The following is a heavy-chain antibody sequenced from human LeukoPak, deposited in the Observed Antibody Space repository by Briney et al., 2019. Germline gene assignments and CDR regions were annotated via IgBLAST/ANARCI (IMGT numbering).Heavy chain of an antibody. CDR3: ATTYGSGIEY. CDR1: GFTFDDYG. Sequence: GGSLRLSCAASGFTFDDYGMSWVRQAPGKGLEWVSGIKWNGGSTSYADSVKGRFTISRDNAKNSLYLQMNSLRVEDTAVYYCATTYGSGIEYWGQGTLVTVSS. CDR2: IKWNGGST. D-gene: IGHD3-10*01. V-gene: IGHV3-20*04. J-gene: IGHJ4*02.